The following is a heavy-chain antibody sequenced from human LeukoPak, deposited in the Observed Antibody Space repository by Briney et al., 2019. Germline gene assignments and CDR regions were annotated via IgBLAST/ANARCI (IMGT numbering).Heavy chain of an antibody. D-gene: IGHD3-10*01. V-gene: IGHV1-69*13. J-gene: IGHJ4*02. CDR2: IIPIFGTA. CDR3: ATTMRGVTQYYFDY. CDR1: GGTFSSYA. Sequence: VASVKVSCKASGGTFSSYAISWVRQAPGQGLEWMGGIIPIFGTANYAQKFQGRVTITADESTSTAYMELSSLRSEDTAVYYCATTMRGVTQYYFDYWGQGTLVTVSS.